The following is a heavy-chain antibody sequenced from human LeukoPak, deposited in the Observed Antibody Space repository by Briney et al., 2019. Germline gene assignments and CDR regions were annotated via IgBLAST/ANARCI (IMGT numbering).Heavy chain of an antibody. D-gene: IGHD4-17*01. CDR1: GFTFSSYE. CDR3: AGHDYGDSYYYYGMDV. CDR2: ISSSGSTI. V-gene: IGHV3-48*03. Sequence: GGSLRLSCAASGFTFSSYEMNWVRQAPGKGLGWVSYISSSGSTIYYADSVKGRFTISRDNAKNSLYLQMNSPRAEDTAVYYCAGHDYGDSYYYYGMDVWGKGTTVTVSS. J-gene: IGHJ6*04.